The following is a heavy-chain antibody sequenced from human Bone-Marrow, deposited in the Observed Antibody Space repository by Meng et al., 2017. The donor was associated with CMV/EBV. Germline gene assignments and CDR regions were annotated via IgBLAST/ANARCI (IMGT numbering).Heavy chain of an antibody. CDR3: ARVKTYYYDSSGYGYFDY. D-gene: IGHD3-22*01. CDR2: INSDGSST. V-gene: IGHV3-74*01. J-gene: IGHJ4*02. Sequence: GESLKISCAASGFTFSSYAMSWVRQAPGKGLEWVSRINSDGSSTSYADSVKGRFTISRDNAKNTLYLQMNSLRAEDTAVYYCARVKTYYYDSSGYGYFDYWGQGTLVTVSS. CDR1: GFTFSSYA.